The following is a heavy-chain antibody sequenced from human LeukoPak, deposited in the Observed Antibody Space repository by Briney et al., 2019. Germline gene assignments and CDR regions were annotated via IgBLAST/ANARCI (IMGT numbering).Heavy chain of an antibody. CDR3: ARAGDGYNIYYFDY. D-gene: IGHD5-24*01. CDR2: IWYDGSNK. Sequence: GGSLRLSCAASGFTFSSYGMHWVRQAPGKGLEWVAAIWYDGSNKYYADSVKGRFTISRDNSKNTLYLQMNSLRAEDTAVYYCARAGDGYNIYYFDYWGQGTLVTVSS. V-gene: IGHV3-33*01. CDR1: GFTFSSYG. J-gene: IGHJ4*02.